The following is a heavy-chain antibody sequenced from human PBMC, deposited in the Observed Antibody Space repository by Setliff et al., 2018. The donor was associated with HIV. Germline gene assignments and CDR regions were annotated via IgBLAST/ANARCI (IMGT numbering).Heavy chain of an antibody. CDR3: ARARPGIAVAGTLFDY. Sequence: SETLSLTCTVSGGSIGIYYWSWLRQPPGKGLEWIGYIYYTGSTNYNPSLKIRVTISVDTSKNQFSLKLNSVTAAGTALYYCARARPGIAVAGTLFDYWGQGTLVTVSS. CDR2: IYYTGST. D-gene: IGHD6-19*01. CDR1: GGSIGIYY. V-gene: IGHV4-59*01. J-gene: IGHJ4*02.